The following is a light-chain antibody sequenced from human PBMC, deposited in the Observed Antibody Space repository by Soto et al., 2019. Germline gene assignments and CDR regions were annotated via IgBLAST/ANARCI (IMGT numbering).Light chain of an antibody. CDR2: DAS. J-gene: IGKJ3*01. V-gene: IGKV3-11*01. Sequence: ESVLTQSPATLSVSPGERATLSCRASQSVSSYLAWYQQKPGQAPRLLIYDASNRATGIPARFSGRGSGTDFTFTISSLEPEDFATYYCQQHDKVRLIFTFGPGTKV. CDR3: QQHDKVRLIFT. CDR1: QSVSSY.